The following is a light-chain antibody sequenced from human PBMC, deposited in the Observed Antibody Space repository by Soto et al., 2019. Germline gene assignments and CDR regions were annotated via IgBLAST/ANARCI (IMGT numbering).Light chain of an antibody. CDR3: QSYDSSLTGYV. CDR1: SSNIGAGYD. Sequence: QSALTQPPSVSGAPGQRVTISCTGSSSNIGAGYDVHWYQQLPGTAPKLLIYGNSNRPSGVPDRFSGSKSGTSASLAITGLHAEDEADYYCQSYDSSLTGYVFGTGTKVTV. CDR2: GNS. V-gene: IGLV1-40*01. J-gene: IGLJ1*01.